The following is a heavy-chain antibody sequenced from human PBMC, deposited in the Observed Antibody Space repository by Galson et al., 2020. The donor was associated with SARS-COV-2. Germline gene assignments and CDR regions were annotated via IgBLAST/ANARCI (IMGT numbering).Heavy chain of an antibody. V-gene: IGHV3-33*01. CDR1: GFTFSSYG. J-gene: IGHJ3*01. Sequence: TAGSLTLSCAASGFTFSSYGMHWVRQAPGKGLEWVAVIWYDGSNKYYADSVKGRFTNSRHNSKNTLYLQMNSLRAEDTAVYYCARTDNNVVTLAAVSFGVWGQGTMLTVSS. CDR2: IWYDGSNK. CDR3: ARTDNNVVTLAAVSFGV. D-gene: IGHD3-22*01.